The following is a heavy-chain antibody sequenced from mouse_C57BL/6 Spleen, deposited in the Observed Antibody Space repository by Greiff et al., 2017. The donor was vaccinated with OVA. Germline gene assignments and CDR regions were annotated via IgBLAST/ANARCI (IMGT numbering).Heavy chain of an antibody. Sequence: DVMLVESGGGLVKPGGSLKLSCAASGFTFSSFAMSWFRQTPDKRLHWVAPISDGGSYTYYPDNVKGRFTISRDNAKNNLYLQMSHLKSEDTAMYYCARDTGRNYFDYWGQGTTLTVSS. CDR2: ISDGGSYT. CDR3: ARDTGRNYFDY. J-gene: IGHJ2*01. CDR1: GFTFSSFA. V-gene: IGHV5-4*01. D-gene: IGHD1-1*01.